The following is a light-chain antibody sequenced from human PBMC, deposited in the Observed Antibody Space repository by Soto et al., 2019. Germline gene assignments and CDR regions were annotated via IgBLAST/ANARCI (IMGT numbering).Light chain of an antibody. CDR3: QHYNGYSEA. V-gene: IGKV1-5*03. CDR1: QTISSW. Sequence: DIQMTQSPSTLSGSVGDRVTITCRASQTISSWLAWYQQKPGKAPKLLIYKASTLKSGVPSRFSGSGSVTEFTLTISSLQPDDFATYYCQHYNGYSEAFGQGTKVDIK. J-gene: IGKJ1*01. CDR2: KAS.